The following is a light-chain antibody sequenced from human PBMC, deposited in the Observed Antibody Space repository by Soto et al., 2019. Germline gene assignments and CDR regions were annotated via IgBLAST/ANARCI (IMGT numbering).Light chain of an antibody. Sequence: EIVMTRSPATVSLSAGERATLSFMASQSVSSDLVWYQQKAGQAPRLLIYDTSTRATGIPARFSGSGSGTEFTLTISSLQSEDSAVYHCQQYNKWPLTFGGGTKVDIK. CDR1: QSVSSD. V-gene: IGKV3-15*01. J-gene: IGKJ4*01. CDR2: DTS. CDR3: QQYNKWPLT.